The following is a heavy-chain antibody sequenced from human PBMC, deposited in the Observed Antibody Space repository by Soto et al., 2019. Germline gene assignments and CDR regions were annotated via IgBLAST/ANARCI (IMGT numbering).Heavy chain of an antibody. CDR1: GGSVSSGSYY. CDR3: ARSRGYSNDETRNWFDP. V-gene: IGHV4-61*01. Sequence: QVQLQESGPGLVKPSETLSLTCTVSGGSVSSGSYYWTWIRQPPGKGLEWIGNIYYNGNTNYNPSLKSRVTISIDTSKNQFSLKLSSVSAADTAVFYCARSRGYSNDETRNWFDPWGLGTLVTVSS. D-gene: IGHD5-18*01. J-gene: IGHJ5*02. CDR2: IYYNGNT.